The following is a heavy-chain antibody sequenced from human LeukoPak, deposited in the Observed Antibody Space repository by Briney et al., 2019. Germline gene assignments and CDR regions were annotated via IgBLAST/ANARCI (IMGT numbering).Heavy chain of an antibody. D-gene: IGHD3-22*01. J-gene: IGHJ4*02. CDR1: GFTFTSSA. CDR2: IVVGSGNT. V-gene: IGHV1-58*02. Sequence: SVKVSCKASGFTFTSSAMQWVRQARGQRLEWIGWIVVGSGNTNYAQKFQERVTITRDMSTSTAYMEPSSLRSEDTAVYYCAADPGYYYDSSGYSTWGQGTLVTVSS. CDR3: AADPGYYYDSSGYST.